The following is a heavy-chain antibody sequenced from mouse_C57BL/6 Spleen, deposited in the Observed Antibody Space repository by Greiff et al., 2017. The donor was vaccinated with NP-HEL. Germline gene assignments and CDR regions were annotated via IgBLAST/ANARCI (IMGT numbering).Heavy chain of an antibody. CDR3: AREGSIYYDYGDWYFDV. J-gene: IGHJ1*03. D-gene: IGHD2-4*01. V-gene: IGHV1-22*01. CDR2: INPNNGGT. Sequence: VQLQQSGPELVKPGASVKMSCKASGYTFTDYNMHWVKQSHGKSLEWIGYINPNNGGTSYNQKFKGKATLTVNKSSSTAYMELRSLTSEDSAVYYCAREGSIYYDYGDWYFDVWGTGTTVTVSS. CDR1: GYTFTDYN.